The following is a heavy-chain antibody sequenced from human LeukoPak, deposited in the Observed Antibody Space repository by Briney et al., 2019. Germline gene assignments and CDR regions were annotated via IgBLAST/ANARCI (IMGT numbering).Heavy chain of an antibody. J-gene: IGHJ6*02. CDR3: ARDSLAVAGTVQGYYYYGMDV. V-gene: IGHV1-69*01. CDR2: IIPIFGTA. CDR1: GGTFSSYA. D-gene: IGHD6-19*01. Sequence: SVKVSCKASGGTFSSYAISWVRQAPGQGREWMGGIIPIFGTANYAQKFQGRVTITADESTSTAYMELSSLRSEDTAVYYCARDSLAVAGTVQGYYYYGMDVWGQGTTVTVSS.